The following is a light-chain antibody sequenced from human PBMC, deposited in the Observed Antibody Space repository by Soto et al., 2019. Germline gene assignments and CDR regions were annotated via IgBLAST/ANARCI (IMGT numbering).Light chain of an antibody. V-gene: IGKV1-17*01. CDR2: AAS. J-gene: IGKJ2*01. Sequence: DIQMTQSPSSLSASVGHTVTITCRARQDVSSDLGWYQHKPGKAPKRLIYAASRLQGGVPSRFSGSGSGTEFALTIGSLQPEDSATYYCLQHDSFPYTFGQGTKLEI. CDR1: QDVSSD. CDR3: LQHDSFPYT.